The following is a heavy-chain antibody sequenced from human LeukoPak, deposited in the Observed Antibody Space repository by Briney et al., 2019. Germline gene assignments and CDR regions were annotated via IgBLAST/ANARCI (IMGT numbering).Heavy chain of an antibody. D-gene: IGHD6-19*01. CDR3: ARGRAGWV. V-gene: IGHV4-34*01. CDR1: GGSFSGYY. Sequence: SETLSLTCAVYGGSFSGYYWSWIRQPPGKGLEWIGEINHSGSTNYNPSLKSRVTISVDTSKNQCSLKRSSVTAADTAVYYCARGRAGWVWGQGTLVTVSS. CDR2: INHSGST. J-gene: IGHJ4*02.